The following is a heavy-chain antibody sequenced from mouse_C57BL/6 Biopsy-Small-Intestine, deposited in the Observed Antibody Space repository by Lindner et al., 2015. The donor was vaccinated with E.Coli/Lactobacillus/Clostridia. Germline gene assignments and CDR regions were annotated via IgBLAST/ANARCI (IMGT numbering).Heavy chain of an antibody. J-gene: IGHJ4*01. CDR1: GGSFTNFA. V-gene: IGHV1-63*01. CDR3: AREPHLGLHAD. CDR2: IFPTLGSR. Sequence: SVKVSCKAFGGSFTNFAVGWVRQAPGQGLEWMGGIFPTLGSRIYARKFQGRVIFTADESTGTAYMEMSGMTSGDTAFYFCAREPHLGLHADWGQGTRVTVSS. D-gene: IGHD6-1*01.